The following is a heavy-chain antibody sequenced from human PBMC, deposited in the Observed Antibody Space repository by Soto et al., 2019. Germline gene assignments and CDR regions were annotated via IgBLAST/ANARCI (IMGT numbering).Heavy chain of an antibody. CDR2: IYYSGST. CDR3: ARHRRVYQVPAAMPRVLNWFDP. CDR1: GGSISSSSYY. V-gene: IGHV4-39*01. J-gene: IGHJ5*02. D-gene: IGHD2-2*01. Sequence: SPTLSLTCTVSGGSISSSSYYWGWIRQPPGKGLEWIGSIYYSGSTYYNPSLKSRVTISVDTSKNQFSLKLSSVTAADTAVYYCARHRRVYQVPAAMPRVLNWFDPWGQGTLVTVSS.